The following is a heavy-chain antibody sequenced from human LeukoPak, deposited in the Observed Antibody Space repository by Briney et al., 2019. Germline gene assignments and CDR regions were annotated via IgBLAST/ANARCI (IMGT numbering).Heavy chain of an antibody. D-gene: IGHD5-24*01. CDR1: GYTFTGYY. V-gene: IGHV1-2*02. Sequence: ASVKVSCKAFGYTFTGYYMHWVRQAPGQGLEWMGWINPNSGGTNYAQKFQGRVTMTRDTSISTAYMELSRLRSDDTAVYYCARDPPSRDGYNSPLYWGQGTLVTVSS. CDR3: ARDPPSRDGYNSPLY. CDR2: INPNSGGT. J-gene: IGHJ4*02.